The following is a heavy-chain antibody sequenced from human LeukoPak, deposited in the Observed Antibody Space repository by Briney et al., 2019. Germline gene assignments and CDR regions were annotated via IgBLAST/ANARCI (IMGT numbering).Heavy chain of an antibody. D-gene: IGHD3-10*01. CDR3: ARAMGMVRGGPIDY. CDR2: IYHSGST. J-gene: IGHJ4*02. Sequence: SETLSLTCAVSGGSISSSNWWSWVRQPPGKGLEWIGEIYHSGSTNYNPSLKSRVTISVDKSKNQFSLKLSSVTAADTAVYYCARAMGMVRGGPIDYWGQGTLVTVSS. V-gene: IGHV4-4*02. CDR1: GGSISSSNW.